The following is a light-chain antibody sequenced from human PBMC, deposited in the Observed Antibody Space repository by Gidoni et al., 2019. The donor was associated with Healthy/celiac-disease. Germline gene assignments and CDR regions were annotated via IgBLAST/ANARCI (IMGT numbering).Light chain of an antibody. CDR2: AAS. Sequence: DIQMTHSPSSRSASGGDRVTITGRAGNSISSSLHCYQQNQGKAPKLLIYAASSLQGGVPSRFSGSGGGTDFTLTISSLQPADFVTYYCHQSYNTRPYTFGQGTKLEIK. V-gene: IGKV1-39*01. CDR1: NSISSS. CDR3: HQSYNTRPYT. J-gene: IGKJ2*01.